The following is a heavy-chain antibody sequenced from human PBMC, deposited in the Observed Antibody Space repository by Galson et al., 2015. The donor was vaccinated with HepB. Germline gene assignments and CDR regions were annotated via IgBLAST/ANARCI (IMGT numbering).Heavy chain of an antibody. V-gene: IGHV3-73*01. CDR2: IRSKASAYAT. CDR1: GFTFSGSA. J-gene: IGHJ4*02. D-gene: IGHD6-13*01. CDR3: LRLGDLSGYSSS. Sequence: SLRLSCAASGFTFSGSAIHWVRQAPGKGPEWVGRIRSKASAYATAYAASLKGRFTISRDDSKNPAYLHMNSLKTEDTAVYYCLRLGDLSGYSSSWGQGTLVTVSS.